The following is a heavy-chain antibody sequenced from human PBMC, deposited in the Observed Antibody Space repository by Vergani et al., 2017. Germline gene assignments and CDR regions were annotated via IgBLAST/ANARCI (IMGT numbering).Heavy chain of an antibody. J-gene: IGHJ6*03. D-gene: IGHD2-2*01. V-gene: IGHV1-2*02. CDR3: ARDGIVVVPAALKGYYYYMDV. CDR2: INPNSGGT. CDR1: GYTFTGSY. Sequence: QVQLVQSGAEVKKPGASVKVSCKASGYTFTGSYMHWVRQAPGQGLEWMGWINPNSGGTNYAQKFQGRVTMTRDTSISTAYMELSRLRSDDTAVYYCARDGIVVVPAALKGYYYYMDVWGKGTTVTVSS.